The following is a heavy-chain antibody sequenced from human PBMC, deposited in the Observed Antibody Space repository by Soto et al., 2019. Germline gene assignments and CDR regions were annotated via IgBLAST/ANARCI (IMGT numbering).Heavy chain of an antibody. CDR3: AHRSYDSSGYYPAQTYFDY. D-gene: IGHD3-22*01. V-gene: IGHV2-5*02. Sequence: SGPTLVNPTQTLTLTCTFSGFSLSTSGVGVGWIRQPPGKALEWLALIYWDDDKRYSPSLKSRPTITKDTSKNQVVLTMTNMDPVDTATYYCAHRSYDSSGYYPAQTYFDYWGQGTLVTVSS. CDR1: GFSLSTSGVG. J-gene: IGHJ4*02. CDR2: IYWDDDK.